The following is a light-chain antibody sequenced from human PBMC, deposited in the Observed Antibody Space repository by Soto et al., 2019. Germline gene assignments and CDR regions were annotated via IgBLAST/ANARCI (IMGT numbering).Light chain of an antibody. J-gene: IGLJ1*01. V-gene: IGLV2-23*02. Sequence: QSALTQPASVSGSPGQSITISCTGTSSDVGSYNLVSWYQHHPGKAPKLMIYEVTKRPSGAPNRFSGSKSGNTASLTVSGLQAEDEADYYCSSYAGSNNLKVFGNGTKVTVL. CDR2: EVT. CDR1: SSDVGSYNL. CDR3: SSYAGSNNLKV.